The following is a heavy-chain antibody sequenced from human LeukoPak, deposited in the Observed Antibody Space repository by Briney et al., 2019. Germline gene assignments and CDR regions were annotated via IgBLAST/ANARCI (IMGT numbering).Heavy chain of an antibody. CDR1: GFTFSSYS. V-gene: IGHV3-21*01. Sequence: GGSLRLPCAASGFTFSSYSMNWVRQAPGKGLEWVSSISSSSSYIYYADSVKGRFTISRDNAKNSLYLQMNSLRAEDTAVYYCARGGSYSFAFDYWGQGTLVTVSS. CDR2: ISSSSSYI. J-gene: IGHJ4*02. CDR3: ARGGSYSFAFDY. D-gene: IGHD1-26*01.